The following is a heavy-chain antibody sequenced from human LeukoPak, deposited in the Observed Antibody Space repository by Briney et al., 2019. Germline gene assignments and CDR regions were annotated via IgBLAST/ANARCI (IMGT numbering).Heavy chain of an antibody. Sequence: GESLKISCKGSGYSFSNYWIGWVRQIPGKGLEWMGIIYPGDSDTRYSPSFQGQVTISADKSIRTAYLQWSSLKASDTAMHYCARRSGHGSGSYYLFDYWGQGTLVTVSS. J-gene: IGHJ4*02. D-gene: IGHD3-10*01. CDR3: ARRSGHGSGSYYLFDY. CDR2: IYPGDSDT. V-gene: IGHV5-51*01. CDR1: GYSFSNYW.